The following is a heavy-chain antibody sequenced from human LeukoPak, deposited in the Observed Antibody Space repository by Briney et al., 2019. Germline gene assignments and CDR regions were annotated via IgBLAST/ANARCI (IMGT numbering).Heavy chain of an antibody. Sequence: SETPSLTCTVSGGSISSSSYYWGWIRQPPGKGLEWIGSIYYSGSTYYNPSLKSRVTISVDTSKNQFSLKLSSVTAADTAVYYCARSRYVDWYFDLWGRGTLVTVSS. D-gene: IGHD5-12*01. V-gene: IGHV4-39*07. CDR1: GGSISSSSYY. CDR3: ARSRYVDWYFDL. J-gene: IGHJ2*01. CDR2: IYYSGST.